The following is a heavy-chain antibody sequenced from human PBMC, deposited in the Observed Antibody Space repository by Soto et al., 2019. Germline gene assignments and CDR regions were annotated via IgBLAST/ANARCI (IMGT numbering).Heavy chain of an antibody. CDR3: AKNWDTTSSSSSH. Sequence: EVQLLESGGGLVQPGGSLRLSCAASGFTFSTYAMSWVRQAPGKGLEWVSAISGSGGSTYYADSVKGRFTISRDKSKKTRYLQMNSLRAEDTAVYYCAKNWDTTSSSSSHWGQGTLVTVSS. J-gene: IGHJ4*02. V-gene: IGHV3-23*01. CDR1: GFTFSTYA. CDR2: ISGSGGST. D-gene: IGHD6-6*01.